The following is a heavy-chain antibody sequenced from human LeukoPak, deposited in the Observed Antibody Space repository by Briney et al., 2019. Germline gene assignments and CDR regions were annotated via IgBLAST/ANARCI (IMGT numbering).Heavy chain of an antibody. CDR2: ICGNGGSA. CDR3: AKGSGGSCYCSLDY. J-gene: IGHJ4*02. V-gene: IGHV3-23*01. Sequence: GGSLRLSCAASGVTSSNYAMSRVRQAPGMGLEWVSTICGNGGSAYYADSVKGRFTISGDKSKNTLYLKMNSLRAEDTAVYYCAKGSGGSCYCSLDYWGQGTLVTVSS. D-gene: IGHD2-15*01. CDR1: GVTSSNYA.